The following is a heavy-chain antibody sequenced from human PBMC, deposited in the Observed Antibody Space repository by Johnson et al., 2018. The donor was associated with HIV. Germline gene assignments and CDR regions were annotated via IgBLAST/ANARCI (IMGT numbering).Heavy chain of an antibody. CDR2: ISYDGTYE. J-gene: IGHJ3*02. CDR1: GFTFSIVW. D-gene: IGHD2-15*01. CDR3: AKDPGRRDPHAFDI. Sequence: QVQLVESGGGLVQPGGSLRLSCAASGFTFSIVWMHWVRQAPGKGLEWVAVISYDGTYEFYANSVKGRFTISRDNSKSTLYLQMNSLRAEDTAVYYCAKDPGRRDPHAFDIWGQGTMVTVSS. V-gene: IGHV3-30*18.